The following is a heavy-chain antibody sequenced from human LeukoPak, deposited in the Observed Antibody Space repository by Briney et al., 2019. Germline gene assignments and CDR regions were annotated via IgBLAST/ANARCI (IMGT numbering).Heavy chain of an antibody. J-gene: IGHJ4*02. D-gene: IGHD6-13*01. Sequence: PSETLSLTCAVYGGSFSGYYWSWIRQPPGKGLEWIGEINHSGSTNYNPSLKSRVTISVDTSKNQFSLKLSSVTAADTAVYYCARGDAPGIAAAGLDYWGQGTLVTVSS. CDR2: INHSGST. V-gene: IGHV4-34*01. CDR3: ARGDAPGIAAAGLDY. CDR1: GGSFSGYY.